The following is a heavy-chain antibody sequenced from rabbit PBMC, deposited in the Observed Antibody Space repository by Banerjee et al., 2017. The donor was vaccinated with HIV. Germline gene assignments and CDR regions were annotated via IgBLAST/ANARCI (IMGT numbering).Heavy chain of an antibody. J-gene: IGHJ4*01. CDR2: MNVATGGST. Sequence: QSLEESGGDLVKPGASLTLTCTASGFTISSDYWTWWVRQAPGKGLEWIARMNVATGGSTAYASWAKGRFTISKTSSTTVTLQMTSLTDADTATYFCARTTYSNDAFNLWGQGTLVTVS. CDR3: ARTTYSNDAFNL. V-gene: IGHV1S40*01. D-gene: IGHD7-1*01. CDR1: GFTISSDYW.